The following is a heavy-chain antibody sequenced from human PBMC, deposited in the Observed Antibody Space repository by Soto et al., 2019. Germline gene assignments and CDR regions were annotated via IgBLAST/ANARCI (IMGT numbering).Heavy chain of an antibody. Sequence: QVQLQESGPGLVTPSETLSLTCTVSGGSIRPYYWSWIRQPPGKGLEWIGYIYYTGSTNYNSSLKSRVTMSLATSKNQFSLKLNSVTAADTALYYCARGSPMSSSFPLDFWGQGTLVAVSS. D-gene: IGHD6-6*01. J-gene: IGHJ4*02. CDR1: GGSIRPYY. V-gene: IGHV4-59*01. CDR3: ARGSPMSSSFPLDF. CDR2: IYYTGST.